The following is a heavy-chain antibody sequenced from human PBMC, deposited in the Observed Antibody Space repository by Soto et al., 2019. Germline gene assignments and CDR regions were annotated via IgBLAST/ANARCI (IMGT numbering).Heavy chain of an antibody. V-gene: IGHV4-34*01. CDR3: ARDQKTDYDFWSGYYAWFDP. CDR2: INHSGST. CDR1: GGSFSGYY. Sequence: SETLSLTCAVYGGSFSGYYWSWIRQPPGKGLEWIGEINHSGSTNYNPSLKSRVTISVDTSKNQFSPKLSSVTAADTAVYYCARDQKTDYDFWSGYYAWFDPWGQGTLVTVSS. D-gene: IGHD3-3*01. J-gene: IGHJ5*02.